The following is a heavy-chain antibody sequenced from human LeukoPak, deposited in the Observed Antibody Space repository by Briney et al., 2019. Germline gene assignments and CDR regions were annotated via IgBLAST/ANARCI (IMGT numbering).Heavy chain of an antibody. Sequence: GGSLRLSCTASGLTFSTSGFNWVRQAPGKGLEWVASIGPTGSDRYHADSIKGRFTISRDNAKNALYLQMNSLRADDTAVYYCARGGNGCFDIWGQGTVVTVSS. J-gene: IGHJ3*02. D-gene: IGHD6-25*01. CDR3: ARGGNGCFDI. CDR2: IGPTGSDR. V-gene: IGHV3-21*01. CDR1: GLTFSTSG.